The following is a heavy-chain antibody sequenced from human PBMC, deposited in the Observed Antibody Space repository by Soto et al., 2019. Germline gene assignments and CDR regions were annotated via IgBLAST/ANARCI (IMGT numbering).Heavy chain of an antibody. CDR1: VFTFSSYA. V-gene: IGHV3-30-3*01. Sequence: QVQLVESGGGVVQPGRSLRLSCAASVFTFSSYAMHWVRQAPDKGLEWVAVLSYDGSNKYYADSVKGRFTISRDNSKNTLYLQMNSLRAEDAAVYYCARDLPPGAFDFWGQGTLVTVSS. CDR3: ARDLPPGAFDF. J-gene: IGHJ4*02. CDR2: LSYDGSNK.